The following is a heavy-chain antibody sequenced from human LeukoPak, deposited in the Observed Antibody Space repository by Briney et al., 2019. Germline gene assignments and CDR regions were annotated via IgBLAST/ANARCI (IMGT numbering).Heavy chain of an antibody. D-gene: IGHD3-22*01. Sequence: GGSLRLSCEVSGFTFSTSVMHWVRQAPGKGLEYVSDISDNGLATHYGNSVEGRFTISRDNSKNSLYLQMDSLRDEDMAVYYCAREGHSSGHCGAFDIWGQGTMVTVSS. V-gene: IGHV3-64*01. CDR1: GFTFSTSV. CDR2: ISDNGLAT. CDR3: AREGHSSGHCGAFDI. J-gene: IGHJ3*02.